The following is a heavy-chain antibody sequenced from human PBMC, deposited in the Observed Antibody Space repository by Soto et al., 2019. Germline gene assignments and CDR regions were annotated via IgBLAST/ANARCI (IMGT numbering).Heavy chain of an antibody. CDR2: TWYDGSSE. D-gene: IGHD6-6*01. CDR3: ARGSVAADSYYYYSVDV. Sequence: GGSLRLSRAASGFTFSSYNMHWVRQAPGKGLEWVAVTWYDGSSEYYADSVKGRFTISRDNSKNTLYLQMNSLRAEDTAVYFCARGSVAADSYYYYSVDVWGKGTTFTVPS. CDR1: GFTFSSYN. V-gene: IGHV3-33*01. J-gene: IGHJ6*04.